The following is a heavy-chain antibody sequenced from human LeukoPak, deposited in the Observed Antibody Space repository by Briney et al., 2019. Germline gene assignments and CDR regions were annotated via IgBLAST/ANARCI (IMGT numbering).Heavy chain of an antibody. CDR1: GYTFTSYA. J-gene: IGHJ4*02. D-gene: IGHD6-19*01. V-gene: IGHV1-3*04. CDR2: INTGNGYT. Sequence: ASVKVSCKASGYTFTSYAMHWVRQAPGQRLEWMGWINTGNGYTKYSQNFQGRVTITRDTSASTAYMELSSLKSEDTAVYYCARGIAVAYFDYWGQGTLVTVSS. CDR3: ARGIAVAYFDY.